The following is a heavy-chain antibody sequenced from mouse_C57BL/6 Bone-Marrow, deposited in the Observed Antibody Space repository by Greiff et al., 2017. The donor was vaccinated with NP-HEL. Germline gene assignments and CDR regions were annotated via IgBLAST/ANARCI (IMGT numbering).Heavy chain of an antibody. CDR1: GYSITSGYY. D-gene: IGHD3-2*02. CDR3: ARTAQAMTWFAY. J-gene: IGHJ3*01. CDR2: ISYDGSN. V-gene: IGHV3-6*01. Sequence: EVKLMESGPGLVKPSQSLSLTCSVTGYSITSGYYWNWIRQFPGNKLEWMGYISYDGSNNYNPSLKNRISITRDTSKNQFFLKLNSVTTEDTATYYCARTAQAMTWFAYWGQGTLVTVSA.